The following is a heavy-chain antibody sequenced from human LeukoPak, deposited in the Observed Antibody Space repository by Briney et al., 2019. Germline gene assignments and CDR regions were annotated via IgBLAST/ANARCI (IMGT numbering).Heavy chain of an antibody. D-gene: IGHD2-21*01. CDR2: ISGSGGST. CDR3: AKVRRRGGDCYDY. V-gene: IGHV3-23*01. Sequence: PSETLSLTCTVSGGSISSSSYYWGWIRQPPGKGLEWVSAISGSGGSTYYADSVKGRFTISRDNSKNTLYLQMNSLRAEDTAVYYCAKVRRRGGDCYDYWGQGTLVTVSS. CDR1: GGSISSSSYY. J-gene: IGHJ4*02.